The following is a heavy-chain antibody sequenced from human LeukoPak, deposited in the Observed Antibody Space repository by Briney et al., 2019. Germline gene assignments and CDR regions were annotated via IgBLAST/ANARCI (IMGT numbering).Heavy chain of an antibody. CDR2: ISGGGGST. Sequence: GGSLRLSCAASGFTFSSYAMSWVRQAPGKGLEWVSAISGGGGSTYYADSVKGRFTISRDNSKNTLYLQMNSLRAEDTAVYYCAKVSSFLPYFDYWGQGTLVTVS. J-gene: IGHJ4*02. D-gene: IGHD3-16*02. V-gene: IGHV3-23*01. CDR1: GFTFSSYA. CDR3: AKVSSFLPYFDY.